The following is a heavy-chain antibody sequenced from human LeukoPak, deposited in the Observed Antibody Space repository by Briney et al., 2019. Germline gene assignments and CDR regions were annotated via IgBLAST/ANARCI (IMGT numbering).Heavy chain of an antibody. CDR3: ARGEYYYDGGY. CDR1: GFTFSTYS. V-gene: IGHV3-48*01. Sequence: GGSLRLSCAASGFTFSTYSMKWVRQAPGKGLEWVSYISDSGAMYYADSVRGRFTISRENAQNSLFLQMNSLRAEDTAVYYCARGEYYYDGGYWGQGTLVTVSS. D-gene: IGHD3-22*01. CDR2: ISDSGAM. J-gene: IGHJ4*02.